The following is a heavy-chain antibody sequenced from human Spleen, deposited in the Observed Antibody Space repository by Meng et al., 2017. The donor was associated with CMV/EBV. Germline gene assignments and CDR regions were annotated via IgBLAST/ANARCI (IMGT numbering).Heavy chain of an antibody. V-gene: IGHV3-30-3*01. Sequence: FTLRSQDMHWVRQAPGKGVGWVAVISYDGSNKYYADSVKGRFTISRDNSKNTLYLQMNSLRAEDTAVYYCARDVITIFGVVVAGMDVWGQGTTVTVSS. CDR3: ARDVITIFGVVVAGMDV. CDR2: ISYDGSNK. D-gene: IGHD3-3*01. J-gene: IGHJ6*02. CDR1: FTLRSQD.